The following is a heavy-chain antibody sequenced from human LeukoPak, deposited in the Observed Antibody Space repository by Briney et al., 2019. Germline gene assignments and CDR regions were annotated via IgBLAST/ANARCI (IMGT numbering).Heavy chain of an antibody. V-gene: IGHV3-30-3*01. CDR1: GFTFSRYA. Sequence: PGGSLRLSCAVSGFTFSRYAMHWVRQAPGKGLEWVAVISYDGSKKADSVKGRFTISRDNSKNTLYLQMPSLRAEDTAVYYCARDSSDYWGQGTLVTVSS. CDR3: ARDSSDY. J-gene: IGHJ4*02. CDR2: ISYDGSKK.